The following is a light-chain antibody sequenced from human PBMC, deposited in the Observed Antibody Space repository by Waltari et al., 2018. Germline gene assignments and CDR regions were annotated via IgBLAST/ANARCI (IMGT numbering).Light chain of an antibody. CDR2: AAS. V-gene: IGKV1-39*01. Sequence: DIQMTQSPSSLSAAGGDRVTITCRASQSVSTSLHWYQHKAGKVPKLLIYAASTLQGGVPSRFSGSGSGTDFTLTISSLQPEDFATYFCQQSYSSPRTFGQGTKVEIK. CDR1: QSVSTS. J-gene: IGKJ1*01. CDR3: QQSYSSPRT.